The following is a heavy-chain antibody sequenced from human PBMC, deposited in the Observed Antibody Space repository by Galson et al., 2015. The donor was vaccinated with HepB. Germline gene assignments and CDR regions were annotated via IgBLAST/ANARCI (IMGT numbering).Heavy chain of an antibody. V-gene: IGHV3-53*01. CDR3: AAGNGGIDS. CDR2: IEIGGIK. J-gene: IGHJ4*02. D-gene: IGHD3-16*01. CDR1: GFSIDSLF. Sequence: RLSCAVSGFSIDSLFMTWIRQAPGKGLEFVSIIEIGGIKHYADSVKGRFAISGDSSKNTVYLQMNSLTVEDTALYYCAAGNGGIDSWGQGTLVTVSS.